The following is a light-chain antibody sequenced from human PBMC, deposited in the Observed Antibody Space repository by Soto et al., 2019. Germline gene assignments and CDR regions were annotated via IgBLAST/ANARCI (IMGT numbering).Light chain of an antibody. CDR2: GAS. V-gene: IGKV3-11*01. Sequence: EIVMTQSPATLSVSPGERATLSCRASQSVSSNLAWYQQKPGQAPRLLIYGASTRATGIPARFSGSGSGTDFTLTISSLEPEDFAVYYCQQRSSWPATFGQGTKVEIK. CDR3: QQRSSWPAT. J-gene: IGKJ1*01. CDR1: QSVSSN.